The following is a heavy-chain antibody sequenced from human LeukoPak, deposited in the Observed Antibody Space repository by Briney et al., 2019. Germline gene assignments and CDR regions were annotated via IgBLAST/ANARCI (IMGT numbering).Heavy chain of an antibody. Sequence: PGGSLRLSCAASGFTVSSNYMSWVRQAPGKGLEWVANIKQDGSEKYYVDSVKGRFTISRDNAKNSLYLQMNSLRAEDTAVYYCARDYDSSSWYGTYYYYGMDVWGQGTTVTVSS. J-gene: IGHJ6*02. CDR3: ARDYDSSSWYGTYYYYGMDV. D-gene: IGHD6-13*01. CDR2: IKQDGSEK. V-gene: IGHV3-7*01. CDR1: GFTVSSNY.